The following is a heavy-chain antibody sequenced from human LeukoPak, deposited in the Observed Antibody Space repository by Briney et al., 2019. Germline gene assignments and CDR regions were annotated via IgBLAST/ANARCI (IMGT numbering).Heavy chain of an antibody. Sequence: GGSLRLSCAASGFTFDDYAMHWVRQAPGKGLEWVSGISWNSGSIGYADSVKGRFTISRDNAQNSLYLQMNSLRAEDMALYYCAKGSYYYDSSGDFDYWGQGTLVTVSS. CDR3: AKGSYYYDSSGDFDY. J-gene: IGHJ4*02. CDR1: GFTFDDYA. D-gene: IGHD3-22*01. V-gene: IGHV3-9*03. CDR2: ISWNSGSI.